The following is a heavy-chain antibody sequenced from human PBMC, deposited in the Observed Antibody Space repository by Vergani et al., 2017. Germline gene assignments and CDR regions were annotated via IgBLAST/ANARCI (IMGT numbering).Heavy chain of an antibody. J-gene: IGHJ2*01. CDR3: ARRPLLCSDIPNCYRGNWFFDL. CDR2: IYPDDSDT. Sequence: EVQLVQSGAELKKPGESLKTSCKGSGYNFPNYWIGWVRQMPGKGLEWMGSIYPDDSDTRYSPSFQGQVTISGDKSISTAYLQWSSLKASDTALYYCARRPLLCSDIPNCYRGNWFFDLWGRGTLVTVSS. CDR1: GYNFPNYW. V-gene: IGHV5-51*03. D-gene: IGHD2-2*02.